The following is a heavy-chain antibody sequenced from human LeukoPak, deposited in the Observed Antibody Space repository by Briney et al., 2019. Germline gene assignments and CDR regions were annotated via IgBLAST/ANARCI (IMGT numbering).Heavy chain of an antibody. V-gene: IGHV3-33*03. CDR1: GFTFSSYG. CDR3: MTELLGY. J-gene: IGHJ4*02. Sequence: PGGSLRLSCAASGFTFSSYGMHWVRQAPGKGLEWVAVIWYDGSNKYYADSVKGRFTISRDNAKNSLFLQMSGLRAEDTAVYYCMTELLGYRGQGTLVTVSS. D-gene: IGHD1-14*01. CDR2: IWYDGSNK.